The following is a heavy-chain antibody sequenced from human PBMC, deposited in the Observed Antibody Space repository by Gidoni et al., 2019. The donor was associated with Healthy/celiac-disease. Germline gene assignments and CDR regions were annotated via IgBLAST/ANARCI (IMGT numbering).Heavy chain of an antibody. CDR1: DGSIRSSSYY. J-gene: IGHJ4*02. CDR3: ARLYAGTPLLLDY. Sequence: QLQLQESGPGLVKPSETLSLTCTVSDGSIRSSSYYWGWIRQPPGKGLEWIGSIYYSGSTYYNPSLKSRVTISVDTSKNQFSLKLSSVTAADTAVYYCARLYAGTPLLLDYWGQGTLVTVSS. CDR2: IYYSGST. D-gene: IGHD1-1*01. V-gene: IGHV4-39*01.